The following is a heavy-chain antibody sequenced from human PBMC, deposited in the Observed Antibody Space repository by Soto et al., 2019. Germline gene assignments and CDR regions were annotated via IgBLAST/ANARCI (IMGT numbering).Heavy chain of an antibody. V-gene: IGHV4-39*01. J-gene: IGHJ6*02. CDR3: ARPFYSSGWGSPYGMDV. CDR2: IYYSGST. CDR1: GGSISSSSYY. Sequence: SETLSLTCTVSGGSISSSSYYWGWIRQPPGKGLEWIGSIYYSGSTYYNPSLKSRVTISVDTSKNQFSLKLSSVTAADTAVYYCARPFYSSGWGSPYGMDVWGQGTTVTVSS. D-gene: IGHD6-19*01.